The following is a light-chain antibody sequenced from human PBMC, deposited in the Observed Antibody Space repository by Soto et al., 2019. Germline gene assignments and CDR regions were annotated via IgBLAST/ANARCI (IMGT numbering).Light chain of an antibody. CDR2: DAS. Sequence: EIVMTQSPATLSVSPGERATLSYRASQSVSSYLAWYQQKPGQAPRLLIYDASNRATGIPARFSGGGSGTDFTLTITSLQPEDFASYYCQQYKDYWTFGQGTKVDIK. CDR3: QQYKDYWT. V-gene: IGKV3D-15*01. J-gene: IGKJ1*01. CDR1: QSVSSY.